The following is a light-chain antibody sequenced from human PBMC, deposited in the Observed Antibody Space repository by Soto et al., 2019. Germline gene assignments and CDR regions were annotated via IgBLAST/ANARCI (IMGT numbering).Light chain of an antibody. CDR3: QQYNTYLTWT. Sequence: DIQMTQSPSTLSASVGDRVTITCRASQSISSWLAWYQQKPGKAPKLLIYDASSLESGVPSRFSGSGSGTEFTLTISSLQPDDAATYYCQQYNTYLTWTFGQGTKVDIK. CDR2: DAS. V-gene: IGKV1-5*01. CDR1: QSISSW. J-gene: IGKJ1*01.